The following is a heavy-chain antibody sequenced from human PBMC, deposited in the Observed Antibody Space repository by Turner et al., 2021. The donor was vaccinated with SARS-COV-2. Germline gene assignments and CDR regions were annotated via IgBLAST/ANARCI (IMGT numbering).Heavy chain of an antibody. Sequence: QVQLVQSGAEVKKPGSSVTVSCKASGGTFSTYAITWVRQAPGQGLEWMGGIIPIFGTANYAQKCQGRVTIPADEPTSTAYMELSSLRSEDTAVYYCARVGVGGSSWPKDFDYWGQGTLVTVSS. CDR3: ARVGVGGSSWPKDFDY. CDR2: IIPIFGTA. J-gene: IGHJ4*02. CDR1: GGTFSTYA. V-gene: IGHV1-69*01. D-gene: IGHD6-13*01.